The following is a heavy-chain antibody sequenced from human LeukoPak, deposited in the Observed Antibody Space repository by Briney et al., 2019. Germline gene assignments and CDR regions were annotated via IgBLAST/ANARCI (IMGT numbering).Heavy chain of an antibody. CDR3: AEGCGATCYSDFDH. V-gene: IGHV3-23*01. J-gene: IGHJ4*02. CDR1: GFTFSNYA. D-gene: IGHD2-15*01. Sequence: TGGSLRLSCKASGFTFSNYAMSWVRQAPGKGLEWVSTFSGSGANTFYADSVKGRFTISRDNSRNTLYLQMNSLRVEDSALYYCAEGCGATCYSDFDHWGQGTLVTVSS. CDR2: FSGSGANT.